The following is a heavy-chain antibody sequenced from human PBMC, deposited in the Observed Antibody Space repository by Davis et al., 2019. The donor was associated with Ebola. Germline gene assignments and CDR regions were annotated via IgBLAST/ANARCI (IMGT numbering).Heavy chain of an antibody. CDR2: IGSDT. D-gene: IGHD3-10*01. V-gene: IGHV3-48*02. CDR1: RFTFSSYG. CDR3: VRQWFGETD. J-gene: IGHJ4*02. Sequence: GESLKISCAASRFTFSSYGMHWVRQAPGKGLEWVANIGSDTHYADSVKGRFTISRDNAKNSLYLQMNSLRDEDTAVYYCVRQWFGETDWGQGTLVTVSS.